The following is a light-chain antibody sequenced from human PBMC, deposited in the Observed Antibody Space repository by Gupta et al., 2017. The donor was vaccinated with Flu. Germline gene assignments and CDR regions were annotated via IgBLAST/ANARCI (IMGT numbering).Light chain of an antibody. CDR1: SGSVSPTYY. J-gene: IGLJ3*02. V-gene: IGLV8-61*01. CDR3: VQSMGSGIAV. Sequence: QTVVTQEPSFSVSPGGTFTLTCGLSSGSVSPTYYPSWYQQTPRQAPRTLSDSTNTRYSEVPDRGSASFLAITEDYHTIAAHAEDDADEYYVQSMGSGIAVFGGGTKLTVL. CDR2: STN.